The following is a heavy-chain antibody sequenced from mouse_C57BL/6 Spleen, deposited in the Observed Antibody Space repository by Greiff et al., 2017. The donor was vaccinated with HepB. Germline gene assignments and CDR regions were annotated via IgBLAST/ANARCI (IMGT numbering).Heavy chain of an antibody. CDR3: ARIKKVVATYFDY. D-gene: IGHD1-1*01. CDR1: GYTFTSYW. Sequence: QVQLQQSGAELVKAGASVKMSCKASGYTFTSYWMHWVKQRLGQGLEWFAETNPTNGRTYYNEKFKSKATLTVDKSSSTAYMLLSGPTSEDSAVYYCARIKKVVATYFDYWRQGTTLTVSS. CDR2: TNPTNGRT. V-gene: IGHV1S81*02. J-gene: IGHJ2*01.